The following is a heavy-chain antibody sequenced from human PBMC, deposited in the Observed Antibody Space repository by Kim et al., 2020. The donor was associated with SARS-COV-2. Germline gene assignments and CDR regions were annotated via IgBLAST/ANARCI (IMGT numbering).Heavy chain of an antibody. CDR2: INHSGST. V-gene: IGHV4-34*01. CDR3: ARGLFYYGSGSYTPRHISSLVY. Sequence: SETLSLTCAVYGGSFSGYYWSWIRQPPGKGLEWIGEINHSGSTNYNPSLKSRVTISVDTSKNQFSLKLSSVTAADTAVYYCARGLFYYGSGSYTPRHISSLVYWGQGTLVTVSS. J-gene: IGHJ4*02. CDR1: GGSFSGYY. D-gene: IGHD3-10*01.